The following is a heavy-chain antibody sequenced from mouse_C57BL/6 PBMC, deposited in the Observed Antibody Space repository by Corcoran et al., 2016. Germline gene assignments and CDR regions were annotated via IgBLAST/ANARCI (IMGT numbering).Heavy chain of an antibody. CDR2: ISYDGSN. CDR3: ARDYGSSPDY. D-gene: IGHD1-1*01. CDR1: GYSITSGYY. V-gene: IGHV3-6*01. J-gene: IGHJ2*01. Sequence: DVQLQESGPGPVKPSQSLSLTCSVTGYSITSGYYWNWIRQFPGNKLEWMGYISYDGSNNYNSSLKNRISITRDTSKNQFFLKLNSVTTEDTATYYCARDYGSSPDYWGQGTTLTVSS.